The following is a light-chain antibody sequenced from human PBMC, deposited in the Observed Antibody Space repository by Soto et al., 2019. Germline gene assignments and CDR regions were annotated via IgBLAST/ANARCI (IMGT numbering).Light chain of an antibody. Sequence: DIQMTQFPSTLSASVGDRVTITCRASQSISSWLAWYQQKPGTAPKLLIYKASTLESGVPSRFSGIRSGTEFTLSVSSLQPDDFATYYCQQYNDSFPYTFGQGTKLEIK. V-gene: IGKV1-5*03. CDR3: QQYNDSFPYT. J-gene: IGKJ2*01. CDR2: KAS. CDR1: QSISSW.